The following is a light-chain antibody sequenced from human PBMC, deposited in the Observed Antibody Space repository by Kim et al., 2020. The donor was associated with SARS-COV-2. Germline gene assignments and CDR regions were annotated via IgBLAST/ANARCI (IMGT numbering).Light chain of an antibody. Sequence: PGPSITFSSTRTSDDVGGYNYVSWYQQHPGKAPKLMIYDVSNRPSGVSNRFSGSKSGNTASLTISGLQAEDEADYYCSSYTSSSVVFGGGTQLTVL. V-gene: IGLV2-14*03. J-gene: IGLJ2*01. CDR2: DVS. CDR3: SSYTSSSVV. CDR1: SDDVGGYNY.